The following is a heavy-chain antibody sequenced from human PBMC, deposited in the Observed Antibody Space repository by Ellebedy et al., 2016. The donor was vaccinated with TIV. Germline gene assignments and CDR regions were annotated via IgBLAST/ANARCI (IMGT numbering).Heavy chain of an antibody. CDR3: ARENYYFDF. CDR1: GGTFSSYA. Sequence: AASVKVSCKASGGTFSSYAISWVRQAPGQGLEWRGWIYPKDGGTNYAQNFQGRVTMTRDTSISTVYMELSRLTSDDTAVYYCARENYYFDFWGQGTLVTVSS. J-gene: IGHJ4*02. CDR2: IYPKDGGT. V-gene: IGHV1-2*02.